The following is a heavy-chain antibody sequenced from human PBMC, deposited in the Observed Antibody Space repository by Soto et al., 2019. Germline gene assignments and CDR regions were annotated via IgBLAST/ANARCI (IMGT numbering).Heavy chain of an antibody. V-gene: IGHV1-24*01. CDR1: GYTLTELS. J-gene: IGHJ5*02. CDR3: AKCCVLGCRTVWFDP. Sequence: ASVKVSCKVSGYTLTELSMHWGRQAPGKGLEWRGGFDPEDGETIYAQKFQGRVTMTEDTSTHTAHTELSSLGAQDTAVYYCAKCCVLGCRTVWFDPWGQGTLVTVSS. CDR2: FDPEDGET. D-gene: IGHD6-19*01.